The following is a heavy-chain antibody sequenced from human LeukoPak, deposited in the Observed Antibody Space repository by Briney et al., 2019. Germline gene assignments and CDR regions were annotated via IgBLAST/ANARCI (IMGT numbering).Heavy chain of an antibody. CDR3: ARDREAGRYSSSPGSWDY. V-gene: IGHV1-2*02. Sequence: GASVKVSCKASGYTFTGYYMHWVRQAPGQGLEWMGWINPNSGGTNYAQKFQGRVTMTRGTSISTAYMELSRLRSDDTAVYYCARDREAGRYSSSPGSWDYWGQGTLVTVSS. CDR2: INPNSGGT. CDR1: GYTFTGYY. D-gene: IGHD6-6*01. J-gene: IGHJ4*02.